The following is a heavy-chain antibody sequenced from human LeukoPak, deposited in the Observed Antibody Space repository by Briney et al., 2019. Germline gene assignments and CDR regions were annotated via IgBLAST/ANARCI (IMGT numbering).Heavy chain of an antibody. D-gene: IGHD5-12*01. Sequence: KPEESLKISCKGSGYSFTSYWIGWVRQIPGKGLGWMGIIYPGDSDTRYSPSFQGQVTISADKSISTAYLQWSSLKASDTAMYYCARQGIVATMPFDYWGQGTLVTVSS. CDR3: ARQGIVATMPFDY. CDR1: GYSFTSYW. J-gene: IGHJ4*02. V-gene: IGHV5-51*01. CDR2: IYPGDSDT.